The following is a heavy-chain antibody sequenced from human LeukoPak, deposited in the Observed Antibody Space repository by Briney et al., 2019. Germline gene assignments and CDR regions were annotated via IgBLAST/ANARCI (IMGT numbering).Heavy chain of an antibody. D-gene: IGHD5-18*01. CDR3: AKSDAVDTAMVTEFDY. J-gene: IGHJ4*02. CDR2: FSGSGGNT. CDR1: GFTFSSYA. Sequence: GGSLRLSCAASGFTFSSYAMSWVRQAPGKGLEWVSTFSGSGGNTYYADSVKGRFTISRDNSKNTLYLQMNSLRAEDTAVYYCAKSDAVDTAMVTEFDYWGQGTLVTVSS. V-gene: IGHV3-23*01.